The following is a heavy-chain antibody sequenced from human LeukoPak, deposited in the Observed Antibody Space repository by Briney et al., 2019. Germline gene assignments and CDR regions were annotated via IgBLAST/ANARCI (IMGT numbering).Heavy chain of an antibody. J-gene: IGHJ6*02. CDR3: ARAAGNRYFDLYYGMDV. Sequence: SETLSLTCTVSGGSISSYYWSWIRQPPGKGLEWTGYIYYSGSTNYNPSLKSRVTISVDTSKNQFSLKLSSVTAADTAVYYCARAAGNRYFDLYYGMDVWGQGTTVTVSS. D-gene: IGHD3-9*01. CDR2: IYYSGST. CDR1: GGSISSYY. V-gene: IGHV4-59*01.